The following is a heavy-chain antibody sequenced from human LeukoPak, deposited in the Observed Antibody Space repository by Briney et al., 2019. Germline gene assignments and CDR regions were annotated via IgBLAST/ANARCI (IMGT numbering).Heavy chain of an antibody. Sequence: GGSLRLSCAASGFTFSSYSMNWVRQAPGKGLEWVSSISSSSSYIYYADSVKGRFTISRDNAKNSLYLQMNSLRAEDTAVYYCARGTGNLRRVPPRFWFDPWGQGTLVTVSS. CDR1: GFTFSSYS. CDR2: ISSSSSYI. CDR3: ARGTGNLRRVPPRFWFDP. J-gene: IGHJ5*02. D-gene: IGHD2-2*01. V-gene: IGHV3-21*01.